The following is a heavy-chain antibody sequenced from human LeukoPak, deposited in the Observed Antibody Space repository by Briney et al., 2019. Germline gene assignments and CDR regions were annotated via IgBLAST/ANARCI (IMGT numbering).Heavy chain of an antibody. CDR1: GNYW. CDR3: VSFYETY. V-gene: IGHV3-74*01. J-gene: IGHJ4*02. CDR2: INSDGSWT. Sequence: PGGSLRLSCAASGNYWMHWVRQVPGKGLVWVSHINSDGSWTSYADSVKGRFTIPKDNAKNTVYLQMNSLRAEDTAVYYCVSFYETYWGQGALVTVSS. D-gene: IGHD2/OR15-2a*01.